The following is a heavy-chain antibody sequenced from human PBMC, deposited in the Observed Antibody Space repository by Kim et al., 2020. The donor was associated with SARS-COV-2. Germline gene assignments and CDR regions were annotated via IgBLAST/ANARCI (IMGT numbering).Heavy chain of an antibody. V-gene: IGHV4-31*03. Sequence: SETLSLTCTVSGGSISSGVYYWSWIRQHPGKGLEWIGYIYYSGSTYYNPSLKSRVTISVDTSKNQFSLKLSSVTAADTAVYYCARAPRRIITIFGVVTHFDYWGQGTLVTVSS. D-gene: IGHD3-3*01. CDR2: IYYSGST. CDR1: GGSISSGVYY. CDR3: ARAPRRIITIFGVVTHFDY. J-gene: IGHJ4*02.